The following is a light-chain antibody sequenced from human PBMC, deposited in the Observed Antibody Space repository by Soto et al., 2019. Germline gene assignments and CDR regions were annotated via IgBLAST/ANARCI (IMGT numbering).Light chain of an antibody. Sequence: DVVMTQSPLSLPVTLGQPASISCRSNQSLVHSDGIAYFSWFQQRPGRSPRRLIYKVSNRDSGVPDRFSGSGSGTDFTLKISRVEAEDVGVYYCMQGTHWPWTLGQGTKVDI. CDR2: KVS. CDR3: MQGTHWPWT. V-gene: IGKV2-30*02. CDR1: QSLVHSDGIAY. J-gene: IGKJ1*01.